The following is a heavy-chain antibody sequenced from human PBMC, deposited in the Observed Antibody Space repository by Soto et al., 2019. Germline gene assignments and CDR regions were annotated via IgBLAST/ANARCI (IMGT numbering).Heavy chain of an antibody. D-gene: IGHD2-21*02. CDR3: ARLQLGGDRMLNWFDP. V-gene: IGHV1-18*01. CDR2: INVYNGDR. J-gene: IGHJ5*02. Sequence: QVQVVQSGPELKKPVASVKVSCKAQGYIFTKYGIGWVRQAPGHGLEWMGLINVYNGDRKVAQKFQDRVSMTTDTATDTAYMELKSLRSGDTAVYYCARLQLGGDRMLNWFDPWGQGTLVTVSS. CDR1: GYIFTKYG.